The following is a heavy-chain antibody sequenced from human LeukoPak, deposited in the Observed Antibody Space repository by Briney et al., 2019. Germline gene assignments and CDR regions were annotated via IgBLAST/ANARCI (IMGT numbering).Heavy chain of an antibody. J-gene: IGHJ4*02. Sequence: GRSLRLSCAASGFSTYGIHWVRQAPGKGLEWVAAVSYDGSKKYYADSLKGRFTISRDNSKDTVYLQMTGLRVEDTAVYYCVRDIGMAAAGPKYWGQGTLVTVSS. D-gene: IGHD6-13*01. CDR1: GFSTYG. CDR3: VRDIGMAAAGPKY. CDR2: VSYDGSKK. V-gene: IGHV3-33*01.